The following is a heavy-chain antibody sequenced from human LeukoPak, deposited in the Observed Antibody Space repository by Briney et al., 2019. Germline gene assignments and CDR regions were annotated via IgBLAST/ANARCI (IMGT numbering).Heavy chain of an antibody. CDR1: GFTFSDYY. V-gene: IGHV4-59*08. CDR3: ARGPRREPGTVDY. CDR2: IYYSGST. J-gene: IGHJ4*02. D-gene: IGHD3/OR15-3a*01. Sequence: PGGSLRLSCAASGFTFSDYYMSWIRQAPGKGLEWIGYIYYSGSTDYNPSLKSRVTISVDTSKNQFSLKLSSVTAADTAVYYCARGPRREPGTVDYWGQGTLVTVSS.